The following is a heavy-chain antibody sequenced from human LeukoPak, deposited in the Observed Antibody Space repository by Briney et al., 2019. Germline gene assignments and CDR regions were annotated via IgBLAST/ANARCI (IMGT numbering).Heavy chain of an antibody. CDR1: GYTFTSYG. CDR3: ARVLYDRTGNNWFDP. J-gene: IGHJ5*02. Sequence: ASVKVSCKASGYTFTSYGISWVRQAPGQGLEWMGWISAYNGSTNYAQKLQGRVTMTTDTSTSTAYMELRSLRSDDTAVYYCARVLYDRTGNNWFDPWGQGTLVTVSS. CDR2: ISAYNGST. V-gene: IGHV1-18*01. D-gene: IGHD3-22*01.